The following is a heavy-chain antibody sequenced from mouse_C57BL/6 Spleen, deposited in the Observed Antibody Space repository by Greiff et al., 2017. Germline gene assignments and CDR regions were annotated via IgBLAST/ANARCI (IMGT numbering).Heavy chain of an antibody. CDR2: ISSGSSTI. J-gene: IGHJ2*01. CDR3: ARLGGYYVFDY. V-gene: IGHV5-17*01. Sequence: EVKVVESGGGLVKPGGSLKLSCAASGFTFSDSGMHWVRQAPEKGLEWVAYISSGSSTIYYADTVKGRFTISRDNAKNTLFMQMTSLRSEDTAMYYCARLGGYYVFDYWGQGTTLTVSS. D-gene: IGHD2-3*01. CDR1: GFTFSDSG.